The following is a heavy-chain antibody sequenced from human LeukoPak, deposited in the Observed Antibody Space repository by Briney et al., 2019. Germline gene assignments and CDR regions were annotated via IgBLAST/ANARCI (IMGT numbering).Heavy chain of an antibody. Sequence: QPGGSLRLSCAASGFTFSNYAMNWVRQIPGKGLEWVSTIGSSGGSTYYADSVKGRFTISRDNSKNTLYLQMNSLRAEDTAVYYCAKVFRDGCNYPFDYWGQGTLVTVSS. D-gene: IGHD5-24*01. CDR3: AKVFRDGCNYPFDY. CDR1: GFTFSNYA. V-gene: IGHV3-23*01. CDR2: IGSSGGST. J-gene: IGHJ4*02.